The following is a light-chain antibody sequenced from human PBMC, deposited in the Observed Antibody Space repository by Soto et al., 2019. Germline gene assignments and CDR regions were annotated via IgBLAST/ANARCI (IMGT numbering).Light chain of an antibody. CDR1: QSVSSSY. Sequence: EIVLTQSPGTLSLSPGDRATLSGRASQSVSSSYLAWYQQKPGQAPRLLIYGASSRATGIPDRFSGSGSGTDFTLTISRLEPEDFAVYYCQQYGSSSTFGQGTKVDIK. V-gene: IGKV3-20*01. J-gene: IGKJ1*01. CDR3: QQYGSSST. CDR2: GAS.